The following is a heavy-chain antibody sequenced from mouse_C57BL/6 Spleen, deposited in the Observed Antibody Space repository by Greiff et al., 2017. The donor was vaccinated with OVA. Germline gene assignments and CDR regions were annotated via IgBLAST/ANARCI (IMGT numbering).Heavy chain of an antibody. D-gene: IGHD2-4*01. CDR2: IYPRSGNT. Sequence: VQLQQSGAELARPGASVKLSCKASGYTFTSYGISWVKQRTGQGLEWIGEIYPRSGNTYYNEKFKGKATLTADKSSSTAYMELRSLTSEDSAVYFCAREKRDDYDWFAYWGKGTLVTVSA. V-gene: IGHV1-81*01. J-gene: IGHJ3*01. CDR3: AREKRDDYDWFAY. CDR1: GYTFTSYG.